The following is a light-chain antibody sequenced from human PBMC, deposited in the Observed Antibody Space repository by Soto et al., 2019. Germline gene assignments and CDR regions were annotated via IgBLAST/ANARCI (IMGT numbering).Light chain of an antibody. CDR1: SSDVGGSNY. Sequence: QSALTQPRSVSGSPRQSVTISCTGTSSDVGGSNYVSWYQQHPGKAPKLMIYDVSKRPSGVPDRFSGSKSGNTASLTISGLQAEDEADYYCCSYAGSYTLVFGGGTKVTVL. CDR3: CSYAGSYTLV. J-gene: IGLJ2*01. CDR2: DVS. V-gene: IGLV2-11*01.